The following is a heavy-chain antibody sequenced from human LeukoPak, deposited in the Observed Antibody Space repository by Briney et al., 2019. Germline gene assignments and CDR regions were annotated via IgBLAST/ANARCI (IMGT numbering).Heavy chain of an antibody. J-gene: IGHJ4*02. Sequence: ASVKVSCKVSGYTLTELSMHWVRQAPGKGFEWMGRFDPEKGETIYAQKFQGRVTMTEDTSTDTAYVELSSLRSEDTAVYYCATEGYYDSSGSYTDYWGQGTLVTVSS. CDR3: ATEGYYDSSGSYTDY. V-gene: IGHV1-24*01. CDR1: GYTLTELS. D-gene: IGHD3-22*01. CDR2: FDPEKGET.